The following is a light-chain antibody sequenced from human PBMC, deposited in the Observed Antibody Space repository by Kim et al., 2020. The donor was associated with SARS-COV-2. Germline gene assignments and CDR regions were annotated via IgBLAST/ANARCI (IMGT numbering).Light chain of an antibody. CDR2: DAS. CDR1: QSDSSH. CDR3: QPRSNWPPDA. V-gene: IGKV3-11*01. Sequence: APGKRATLSCGATQSDSSHLAWYQKKPGTAPRLLIYDASNRATGNPGRFSGRGAGTDFTLTISSPEPGDFAVYYCQPRSNWPPDAFGQGTKREI. J-gene: IGKJ2*01.